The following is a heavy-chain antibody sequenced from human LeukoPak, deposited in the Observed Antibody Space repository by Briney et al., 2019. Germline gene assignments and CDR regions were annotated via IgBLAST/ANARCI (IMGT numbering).Heavy chain of an antibody. D-gene: IGHD6-13*01. Sequence: PGRSLRLSCAASGFTFSSYGMRWVRQAPGKGLEWVAVISYDGSNKYYADSVKGRFTISRDNSKNTLYLQMNSLRAEDTAVYYCAKDFTAAAGNDYWGQGTLVTVSS. J-gene: IGHJ4*02. CDR2: ISYDGSNK. CDR1: GFTFSSYG. V-gene: IGHV3-30*18. CDR3: AKDFTAAAGNDY.